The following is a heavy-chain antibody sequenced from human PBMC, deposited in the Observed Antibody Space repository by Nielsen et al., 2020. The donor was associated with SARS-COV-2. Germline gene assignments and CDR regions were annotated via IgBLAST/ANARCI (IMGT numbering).Heavy chain of an antibody. CDR2: ISSSSSYT. J-gene: IGHJ4*02. CDR3: AREGGLAYCGGDCYSPFDY. V-gene: IGHV3-11*05. D-gene: IGHD2-21*02. Sequence: WIRQPPGKGLEWVSYISSSSSYTNYADSVKGRFTISRDNAKNSLYLQMNSLRAEDTAVYYCAREGGLAYCGGDCYSPFDYWGQGTLVTVSS.